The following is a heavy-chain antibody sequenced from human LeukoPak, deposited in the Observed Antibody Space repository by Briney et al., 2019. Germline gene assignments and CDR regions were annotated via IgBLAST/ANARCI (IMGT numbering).Heavy chain of an antibody. Sequence: GGSLRLSCAASGFTFSNYWMTWVRQAPGNGLEWVASIKRDGTEKYSVDSVKGRFTISRDNAGNSLSLEMYRLRGEDTAVYYSARELSALNSGSALFDSWGQGTLVTAYS. CDR1: GFTFSNYW. J-gene: IGHJ4*02. V-gene: IGHV3-7*01. CDR3: ARELSALNSGSALFDS. D-gene: IGHD3-10*01. CDR2: IKRDGTEK.